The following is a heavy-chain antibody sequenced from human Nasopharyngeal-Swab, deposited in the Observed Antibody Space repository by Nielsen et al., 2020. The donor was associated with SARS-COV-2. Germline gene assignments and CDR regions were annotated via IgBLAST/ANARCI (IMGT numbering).Heavy chain of an antibody. CDR2: IKQDGSEK. D-gene: IGHD2-2*01. J-gene: IGHJ3*02. Sequence: ETLSLTCAASGFTFSSYWMSWVRQAPGKGLEWVANIKQDGSEKYYVDSVKGRFTISRDNAKNSLYLQMNSLRAEDTALYYCVKDKGRGSTSWNAFDIWGQGTMVTVSS. CDR3: VKDKGRGSTSWNAFDI. CDR1: GFTFSSYW. V-gene: IGHV3-7*03.